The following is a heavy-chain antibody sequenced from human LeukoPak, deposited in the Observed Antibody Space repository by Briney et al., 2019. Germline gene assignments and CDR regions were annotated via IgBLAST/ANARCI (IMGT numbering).Heavy chain of an antibody. CDR3: ARATPDTAMSALDY. CDR2: INHSGST. CDR1: GGSFSGYY. J-gene: IGHJ4*02. V-gene: IGHV4-34*01. Sequence: KTSETLSLTCAVYGGSFSGYYWSWIRQPPGKGLEWIGEINHSGSTNYNPSLKSRVTISVDTSKNQFSLKLSSVTAADTAVYYCARATPDTAMSALDYWGQGTLVTVSS. D-gene: IGHD5-18*01.